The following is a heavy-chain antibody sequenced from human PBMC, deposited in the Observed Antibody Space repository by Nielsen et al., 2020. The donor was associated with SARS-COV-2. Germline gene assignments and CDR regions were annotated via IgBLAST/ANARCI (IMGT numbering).Heavy chain of an antibody. CDR2: INSDSGNT. D-gene: IGHD2-2*01. Sequence: ASVKVSCKASGYTFTPYSIHWVRLAPAQRLEWMGWINSDSGNTKYSQKFRGRVTITRDTSASTAYMELSGLSSEDTAVYYCARSRGCSATSCFFDYWGQGALVTVSS. V-gene: IGHV1-3*04. CDR3: ARSRGCSATSCFFDY. CDR1: GYTFTPYS. J-gene: IGHJ4*02.